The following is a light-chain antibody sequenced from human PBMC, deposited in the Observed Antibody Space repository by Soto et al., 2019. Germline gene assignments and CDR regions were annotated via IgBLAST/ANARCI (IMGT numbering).Light chain of an antibody. CDR2: GVS. V-gene: IGKV3-15*01. CDR1: HRFSSN. J-gene: IGKJ4*01. CDR3: QVYNNWPPGLT. Sequence: EILMTQSPATLSVSPGERATLSCRASHRFSSNLAWYQQTPGRAPRLLIYGVSVRATGIPARFSGSGSGTEFTLTISSLQSEDFALYYCQVYNNWPPGLTFGGGTKVDI.